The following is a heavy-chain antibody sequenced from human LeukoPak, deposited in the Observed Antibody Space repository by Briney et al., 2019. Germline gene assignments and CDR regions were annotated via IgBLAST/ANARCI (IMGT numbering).Heavy chain of an antibody. V-gene: IGHV4-34*01. CDR2: INHSGST. D-gene: IGHD3-22*01. CDR1: GGSFSGYY. CDR3: ASSYYYDSSAYYPPLEFQH. J-gene: IGHJ1*01. Sequence: SETLSLTCAVYGGSFSGYYWSWIRQPPVKGLEWIGEINHSGSTNYNPSLKSRVTISVDTSKNQFSLKLSSVTAADTAVYYCASSYYYDSSAYYPPLEFQHWGQGTLVTVSS.